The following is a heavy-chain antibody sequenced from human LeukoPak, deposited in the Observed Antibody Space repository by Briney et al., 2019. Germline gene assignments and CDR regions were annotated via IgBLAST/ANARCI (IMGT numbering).Heavy chain of an antibody. Sequence: PGGSLRPSCAAPGFTFNSYAMYWVRQAPGKGLGWVSGIFGSGGSAHYADSVKGRFTISRDNSKNTVYLQMDSLRVEDTAVYYCGKTTTGYSSGRYPGWPVDYWGQGTLVTVSS. CDR3: GKTTTGYSSGRYPGWPVDY. V-gene: IGHV3-23*01. CDR2: IFGSGGSA. D-gene: IGHD6-19*01. CDR1: GFTFNSYA. J-gene: IGHJ4*02.